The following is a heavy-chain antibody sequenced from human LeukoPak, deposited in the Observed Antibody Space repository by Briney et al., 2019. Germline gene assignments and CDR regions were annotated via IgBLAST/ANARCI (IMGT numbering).Heavy chain of an antibody. CDR3: ARDLVSRSWYSRNNWFDP. Sequence: GGSLRLSCAASGFTFSSYSMNWVRQAPGKGLEWVSSISSSSSYIYYADSVKGRFTISRDHAKNSLYLQMNSLRAEDTAVYHCARDLVSRSWYSRNNWFDPWGQGTLVTVSS. CDR1: GFTFSSYS. CDR2: ISSSSSYI. D-gene: IGHD6-13*01. J-gene: IGHJ5*02. V-gene: IGHV3-21*01.